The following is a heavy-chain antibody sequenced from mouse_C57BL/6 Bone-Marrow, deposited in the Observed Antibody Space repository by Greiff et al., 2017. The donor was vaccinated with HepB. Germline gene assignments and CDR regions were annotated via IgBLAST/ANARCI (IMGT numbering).Heavy chain of an antibody. CDR1: GYAFTNYL. V-gene: IGHV1-54*01. Sequence: VQLQQSGAELVRPGTSVKVSCKASGYAFTNYLIEWVKQRPGQGLEWIGVINPGSGGTNYNEKFKGKATLTADKSSSTAYMQLNSLTSEDSAVYFCARWWLHYFDYWGQGTTLTVSS. J-gene: IGHJ2*01. CDR3: ARWWLHYFDY. CDR2: INPGSGGT. D-gene: IGHD1-1*02.